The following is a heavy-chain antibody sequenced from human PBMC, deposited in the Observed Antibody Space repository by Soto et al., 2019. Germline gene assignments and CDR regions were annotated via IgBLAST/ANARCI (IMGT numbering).Heavy chain of an antibody. Sequence: EVQLLESGGGLVQPGGSLRLSCAASGFSFRDYFMSWVRQAPGKGLEWVSAISPSAGSTYYADSVKGRFTISRDNSKNTLYQQVNSLRAEDTAVYYCAKEEVVVTSVPAPYYFDYWGQGVLVAVSS. V-gene: IGHV3-23*01. CDR3: AKEEVVVTSVPAPYYFDY. CDR2: ISPSAGST. D-gene: IGHD2-21*02. J-gene: IGHJ4*02. CDR1: GFSFRDYF.